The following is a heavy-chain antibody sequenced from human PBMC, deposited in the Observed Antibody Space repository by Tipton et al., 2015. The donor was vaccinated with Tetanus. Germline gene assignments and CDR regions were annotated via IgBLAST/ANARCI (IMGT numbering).Heavy chain of an antibody. Sequence: SLRLSCAVSGFTFSNYKMNWVRQAPGRGLEWVSSISSPSRYINYADSVKGRFTISRDNAKNSLFLQMNSLRADDTAVYFCVSGACLDYLGQGALIPVSS. V-gene: IGHV3-21*01. CDR2: ISSPSRYI. CDR3: VSGACLDY. CDR1: GFTFSNYK. J-gene: IGHJ4*02.